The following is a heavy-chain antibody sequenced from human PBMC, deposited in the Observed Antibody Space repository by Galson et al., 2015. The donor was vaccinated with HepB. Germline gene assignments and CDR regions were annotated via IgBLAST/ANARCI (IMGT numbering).Heavy chain of an antibody. CDR2: ISSTGTTM. CDR3: ARVYFGSGSSSAYWYFDL. J-gene: IGHJ2*01. Sequence: SLRLSCAASGFTFSSYTMNWVRQAPGKGLESVSYISSTGTTMYYADSAKGRFTISRDNAQNSLYLQKNSLRDEDTADYYCARVYFGSGSSSAYWYFDLWGRGALVTVAS. CDR1: GFTFSSYT. V-gene: IGHV3-48*02. D-gene: IGHD3-10*01.